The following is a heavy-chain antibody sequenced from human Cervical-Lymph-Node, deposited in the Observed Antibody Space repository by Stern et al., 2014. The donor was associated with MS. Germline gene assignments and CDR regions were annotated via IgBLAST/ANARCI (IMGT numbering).Heavy chain of an antibody. CDR3: AKEGYCSGGSCYYVVDY. V-gene: IGHV3-30*18. CDR1: GFTFSSYG. J-gene: IGHJ4*02. CDR2: ISYDGSNK. Sequence: QVQLVESGGGVVQPGRSLRLSCAASGFTFSSYGMHWVRQAPGKGLEWGAVISYDGSNKYYADSVKGRFTISRDNSKNTLYLQMNSLRAEDTAVYYCAKEGYCSGGSCYYVVDYWGQGTLVTVSS. D-gene: IGHD2-15*01.